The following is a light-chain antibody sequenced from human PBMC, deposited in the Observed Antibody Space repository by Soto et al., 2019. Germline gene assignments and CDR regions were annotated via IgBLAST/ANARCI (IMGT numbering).Light chain of an antibody. CDR1: QSISSY. V-gene: IGKV1-9*01. CDR3: QQLDSYPRT. Sequence: DIQMTQSPSSLSASVGDSVTITCRASQSISSYLNWYQQKPGKAPKLLIYAASTLQSGVPSRFSGSGSGTEFTLTISSLQPEDFATYYCQQLDSYPRTFGQGTKVDIK. J-gene: IGKJ1*01. CDR2: AAS.